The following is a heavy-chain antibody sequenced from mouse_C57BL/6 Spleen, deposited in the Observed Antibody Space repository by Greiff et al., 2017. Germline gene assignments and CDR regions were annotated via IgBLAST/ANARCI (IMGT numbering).Heavy chain of an antibody. CDR2: IWSGGST. J-gene: IGHJ4*01. V-gene: IGHV2-2*01. D-gene: IGHD2-4*01. CDR3: ARSYYDYDDNAMDY. CDR1: GFSLTSYG. Sequence: VHLVESGPGLVQPSQSLSITCTVSGFSLTSYGVHWVRQSPGKGLEWLGVIWSGGSTDYNAAFISRLSISKDNTKSQVFFKMNSLQADDTAIYYCARSYYDYDDNAMDYWGQGTSVTVSS.